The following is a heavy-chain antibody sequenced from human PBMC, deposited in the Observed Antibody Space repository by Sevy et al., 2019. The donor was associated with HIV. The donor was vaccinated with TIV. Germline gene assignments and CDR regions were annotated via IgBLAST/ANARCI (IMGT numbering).Heavy chain of an antibody. D-gene: IGHD6-13*01. Sequence: GGSLRLSCAASGFTFSSYAFYWVRQAPGKGLEWVAVISYGGDNKFYADSVKGRFAVSRVNSKDTLFLQMNSLRSEDTAVYYCARLTSAGTWYFDSWGQGTMVTVSS. V-gene: IGHV3-30*09. CDR2: ISYGGDNK. J-gene: IGHJ4*02. CDR3: ARLTSAGTWYFDS. CDR1: GFTFSSYA.